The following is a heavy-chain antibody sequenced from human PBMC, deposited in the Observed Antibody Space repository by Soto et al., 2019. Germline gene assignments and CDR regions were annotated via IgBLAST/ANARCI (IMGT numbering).Heavy chain of an antibody. V-gene: IGHV4-59*01. CDR2: VYYTGST. CDR3: ARMPYTGSNPPFDY. CDR1: GGSISPYY. J-gene: IGHJ4*02. Sequence: SETLSLTCTVSGGSISPYYWGWIRQSPRMGLEMIGYVYYTGSTIYNPSLKSRLTISVDTSNNQFSLRLTSVTAADTAVYYCARMPYTGSNPPFDYWGRGILVTVSS. D-gene: IGHD1-26*01.